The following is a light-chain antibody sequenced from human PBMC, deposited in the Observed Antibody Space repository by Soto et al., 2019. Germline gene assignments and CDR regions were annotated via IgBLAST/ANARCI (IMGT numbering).Light chain of an antibody. J-gene: IGKJ1*01. CDR1: QSINSY. CDR2: EAS. CDR3: KQSSDYPWT. Sequence: DIQMTQSPSTLSASVGDRVTITCRASQSINSYLAWYQQKPGKAPKLLIYEASNLESGVPSRFSGSGSGTEFTLTISSLQHDDFATYYCKQSSDYPWTFGQGTKVDIK. V-gene: IGKV1-5*03.